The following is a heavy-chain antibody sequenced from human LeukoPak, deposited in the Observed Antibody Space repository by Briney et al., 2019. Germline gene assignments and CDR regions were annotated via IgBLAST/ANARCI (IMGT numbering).Heavy chain of an antibody. Sequence: GASVKVSCKVSGYTLTELSMHWVRQAPGKGLEWMGGFDPEDGETIYAQKFQGRVTMTEDTSTDTAYMELSSLRSEDTAVYYCATGGHCSSTSCYTPYYYYGMDVWGQGTTVTVSS. V-gene: IGHV1-24*01. D-gene: IGHD2-2*02. J-gene: IGHJ6*02. CDR2: FDPEDGET. CDR1: GYTLTELS. CDR3: ATGGHCSSTSCYTPYYYYGMDV.